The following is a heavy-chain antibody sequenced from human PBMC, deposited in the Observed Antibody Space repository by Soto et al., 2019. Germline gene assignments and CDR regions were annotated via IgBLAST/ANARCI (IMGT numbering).Heavy chain of an antibody. CDR3: ARPTPFGSGYGFSDY. Sequence: GESLKISCQASGYSFTTYWISWVRQMPGKGLECMGRIDPTDSYTDYGPSFQGHVTMSVDRSINTAYLEWSSLKASDSAIYYCARPTPFGSGYGFSDYWGQGTPVTVSS. J-gene: IGHJ4*02. D-gene: IGHD4-17*01. CDR2: IDPTDSYT. V-gene: IGHV5-10-1*01. CDR1: GYSFTTYW.